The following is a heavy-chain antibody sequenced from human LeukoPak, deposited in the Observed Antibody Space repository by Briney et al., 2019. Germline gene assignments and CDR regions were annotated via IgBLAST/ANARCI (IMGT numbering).Heavy chain of an antibody. CDR2: ISSSSSYI. Sequence: PGGSLRLSCAASGFTFSSYSMNWVRQAPGKGLEWVSSISSSSSYIYYADSVKGRFTISRDNAKNSLYLQMNSLRAEDTAVYYCASNFNCSGGSRYFWGQGTLVTVSS. CDR3: ASNFNCSGGSRYF. D-gene: IGHD2-15*01. V-gene: IGHV3-21*01. CDR1: GFTFSSYS. J-gene: IGHJ4*02.